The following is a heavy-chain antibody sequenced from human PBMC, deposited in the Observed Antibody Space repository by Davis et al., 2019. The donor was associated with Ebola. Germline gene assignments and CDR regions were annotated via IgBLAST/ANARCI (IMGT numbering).Heavy chain of an antibody. J-gene: IGHJ4*02. CDR1: CFTPRNSA. D-gene: IGHD4-11*01. Sequence: SLITSCVFPCFTPRNSAMVWVRQPPDQRLERVAPVPFDGRNNFYADSVIGRFTISRDDPKDTRDLEMSSVRIDDTAVYYWATQGGYSNGGHFDFWGRGTLVTVSS. CDR2: VPFDGRNN. CDR3: ATQGGYSNGGHFDF. V-gene: IGHV3-30*04.